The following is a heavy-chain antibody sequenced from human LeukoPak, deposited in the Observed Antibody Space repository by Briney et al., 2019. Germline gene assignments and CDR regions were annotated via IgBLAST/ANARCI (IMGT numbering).Heavy chain of an antibody. Sequence: TGGSLRLSCAASGFTFSYYSMNWVRQAPGKGLEWVSYISSRSSTIYYADSVKGRFTISGDNAKNSLYLQMNSLRDEDTALYYCARDLGGGGDYWGQGTLVTVSS. D-gene: IGHD3-16*01. V-gene: IGHV3-48*02. CDR1: GFTFSYYS. CDR3: ARDLGGGGDY. CDR2: ISSRSSTI. J-gene: IGHJ4*02.